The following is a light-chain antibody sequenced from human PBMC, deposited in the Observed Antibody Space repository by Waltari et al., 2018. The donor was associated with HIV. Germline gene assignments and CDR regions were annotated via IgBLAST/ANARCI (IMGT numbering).Light chain of an antibody. CDR2: DAS. V-gene: IGKV3D-20*01. J-gene: IGKJ2*01. CDR1: QSVSSSF. CDR3: QQYGSSPRT. Sequence: EIVFTQSPATLSLSPGERATLSCAASQSVSSSFLAWYQQKPGLAPRLLIYDASSRATGIPDRFSGSGSGTDFILTISRLEPEDFAVYYCQQYGSSPRTFGQGTKLEIK.